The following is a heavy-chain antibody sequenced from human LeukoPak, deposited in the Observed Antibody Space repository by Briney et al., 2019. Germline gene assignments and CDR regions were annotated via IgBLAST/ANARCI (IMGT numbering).Heavy chain of an antibody. D-gene: IGHD4-11*01. J-gene: IGHJ4*02. CDR1: GGSFSGYY. V-gene: IGHV4-34*01. CDR2: INHSGST. CDR3: ARGGRGDYRNEYYFDY. Sequence: SETLSLPCAVYGGSFSGYYWSWIRQPPGKGLEWIGEINHSGSTNYNPSLKSRVTISVDTSKNQFSLKLSSVTAADTAVYYCARGGRGDYRNEYYFDYWGQGTLVTVSS.